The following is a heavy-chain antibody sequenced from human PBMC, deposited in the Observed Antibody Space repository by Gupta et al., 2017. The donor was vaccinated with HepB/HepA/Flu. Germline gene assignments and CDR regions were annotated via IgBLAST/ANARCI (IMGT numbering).Heavy chain of an antibody. CDR3: AGEYSSSSNWFDP. CDR2: ISAYNGNT. D-gene: IGHD6-6*01. V-gene: IGHV1-18*04. CDR1: GYTFPSYG. J-gene: IGHJ5*02. Sequence: VQLLQSVAEVTKPGASVKVSCSASGYTFPSYGISLARQAPGHGLEWMGWISAYNGNTNYAQKLQGRVTMTTDTSTSTAYMGLRSLRSDDTAVYYCAGEYSSSSNWFDPWGQGTLVTVSS.